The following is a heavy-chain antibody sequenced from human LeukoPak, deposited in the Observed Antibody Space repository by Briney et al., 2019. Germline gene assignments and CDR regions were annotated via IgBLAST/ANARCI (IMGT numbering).Heavy chain of an antibody. D-gene: IGHD3-3*01. CDR3: ARSGPFTIFGVVITEGYGMDV. CDR2: INHSGST. Sequence: PSETLSLTCAVYGGSFSGYYWSWIRQPPGKGLEWIGEINHSGSTNYNPSLKSRVTISVDTSKNQFSLKLSSVTATDTAVYYCARSGPFTIFGVVITEGYGMDVWGQGTTVTVSS. CDR1: GGSFSGYY. V-gene: IGHV4-34*01. J-gene: IGHJ6*02.